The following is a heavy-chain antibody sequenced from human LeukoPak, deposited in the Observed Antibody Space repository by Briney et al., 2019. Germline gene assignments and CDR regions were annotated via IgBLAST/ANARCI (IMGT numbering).Heavy chain of an antibody. CDR3: ATYSSLNRREFQF. CDR1: GFTFSSYS. V-gene: IGHV3-48*04. Sequence: TGGSLRLSCAASGFTFSSYSMNWVRQAPGKGLEWVSYISSSSSTIYYADSVKGRITISRDNAKNSLYLQMNSLRAEDTAVYYCATYSSLNRREFQFWGQGTLLTVSS. J-gene: IGHJ1*01. CDR2: ISSSSSTI. D-gene: IGHD3-22*01.